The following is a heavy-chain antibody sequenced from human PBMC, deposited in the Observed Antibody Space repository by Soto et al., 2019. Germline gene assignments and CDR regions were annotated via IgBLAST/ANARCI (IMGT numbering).Heavy chain of an antibody. D-gene: IGHD5-12*01. Sequence: PSEPLSLTCTVSGGSISSYYWSWIRQPPGKGLEWIGYIYYSGSTNYNPSLKSRVTISVDTSKNQFSLKLSSVTAADTAVYYCARDHIGDQRGYFDYWGQGTLVTVSS. J-gene: IGHJ4*02. V-gene: IGHV4-59*01. CDR1: GGSISSYY. CDR3: ARDHIGDQRGYFDY. CDR2: IYYSGST.